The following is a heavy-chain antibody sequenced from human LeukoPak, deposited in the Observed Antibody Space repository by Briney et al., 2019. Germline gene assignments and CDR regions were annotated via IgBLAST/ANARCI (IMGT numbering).Heavy chain of an antibody. Sequence: GGSLRLSCAASGFTFSDSAMHWVRQATGKGLEWVGRIRSKANKYATAYAASVRGRFTISRDDSKNTAYLQMNSLKTEDTAMYDCTRLAVENDYERWFDPWGQGTLVTVSS. V-gene: IGHV3-73*01. CDR1: GFTFSDSA. CDR3: TRLAVENDYERWFDP. D-gene: IGHD4-17*01. CDR2: IRSKANKYAT. J-gene: IGHJ5*02.